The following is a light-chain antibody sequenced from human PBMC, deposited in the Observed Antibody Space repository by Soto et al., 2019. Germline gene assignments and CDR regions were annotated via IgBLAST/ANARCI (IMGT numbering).Light chain of an antibody. CDR2: AAS. V-gene: IGKV1-6*01. J-gene: IGKJ1*01. CDR3: LQDYGDSWT. CDR1: RDVGSD. Sequence: QMTQSPSSLSASVGEKIIITCRASRDVGSDVSWYQQKPGQAPKLLIYAASNLYTGVPSRFSGSRSGTEFTLNIISLQPEDFASDYCLQDYGDSWTFGQGTKVEIE.